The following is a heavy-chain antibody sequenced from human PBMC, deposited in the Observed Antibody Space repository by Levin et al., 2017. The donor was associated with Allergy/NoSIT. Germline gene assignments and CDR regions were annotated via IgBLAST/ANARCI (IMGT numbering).Heavy chain of an antibody. CDR2: INPNSGGT. Sequence: ASVKVSCKASGYTFTGYYMHWVRQAPGQGLEWMGWINPNSGGTNYAQKFQGRVTMTRDTSISTAYMELSRLRSDDTAVYYCASPYYYGSGRSAFDIWGQGTMVTVSS. D-gene: IGHD3-10*01. J-gene: IGHJ3*02. CDR3: ASPYYYGSGRSAFDI. CDR1: GYTFTGYY. V-gene: IGHV1-2*02.